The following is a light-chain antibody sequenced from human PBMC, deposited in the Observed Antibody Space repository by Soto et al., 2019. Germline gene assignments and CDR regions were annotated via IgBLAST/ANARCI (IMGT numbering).Light chain of an antibody. CDR3: CSYARSYNTYV. CDR2: DVI. CDR1: SSDIGGYNY. J-gene: IGLJ1*01. Sequence: QPALTQPRSVSGSPGQSVTISCTGTSSDIGGYNYVSWYQQHPGKAPKLMIYDVIKRTSGVPDRFSGSKSGNTASLTISGLQAEDEADYSCCSYARSYNTYVFGTGAKVTVL. V-gene: IGLV2-11*01.